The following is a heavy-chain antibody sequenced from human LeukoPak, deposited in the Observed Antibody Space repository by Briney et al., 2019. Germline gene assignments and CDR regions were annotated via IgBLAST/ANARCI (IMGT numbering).Heavy chain of an antibody. J-gene: IGHJ6*02. CDR3: ARDSEGYYGMDV. Sequence: ASVKVSCKASGYTFTSYGISWVRQAPGQGLEWMGWISAYSANTNYAQKFQGRVTMTTDTSTSAAYMELRSLRSDDTAVYYRARDSEGYYGMDVWGQGTTVTVSS. V-gene: IGHV1-18*01. CDR2: ISAYSANT. CDR1: GYTFTSYG.